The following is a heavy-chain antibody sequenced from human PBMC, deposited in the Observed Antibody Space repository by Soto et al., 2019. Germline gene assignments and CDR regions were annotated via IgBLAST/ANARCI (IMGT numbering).Heavy chain of an antibody. CDR1: GGTFSSYA. D-gene: IGHD3-3*01. CDR2: IIPIFGTA. CDR3: ARVGEDFWSGYSQEPYYYYGMDV. Sequence: GASVKVSCKASGGTFSSYAISWVRQAPGQGLEWMGGIIPIFGTANYAQKFQGRVTITADESTSTAYMELSSLRSEDTAVYYCARVGEDFWSGYSQEPYYYYGMDVWGQGTTVTVS. J-gene: IGHJ6*02. V-gene: IGHV1-69*13.